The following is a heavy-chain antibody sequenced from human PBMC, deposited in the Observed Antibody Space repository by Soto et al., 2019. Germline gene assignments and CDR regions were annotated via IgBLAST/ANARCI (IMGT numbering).Heavy chain of an antibody. Sequence: EVQLVESGGGLVQPGRSLRLSCAASGFTFDDYAMHWVRQAPGKGLEWVSGISWNVGSIAYADSVKGRFTISRDNAKNSLYLQMNSLRADDTALYYCAKGVAGWYYFDYWGPGTLVTVSS. V-gene: IGHV3-9*01. CDR3: AKGVAGWYYFDY. J-gene: IGHJ4*02. CDR2: ISWNVGSI. D-gene: IGHD3-3*01. CDR1: GFTFDDYA.